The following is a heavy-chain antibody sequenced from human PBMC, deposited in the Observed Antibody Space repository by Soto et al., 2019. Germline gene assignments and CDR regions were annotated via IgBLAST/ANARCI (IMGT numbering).Heavy chain of an antibody. Sequence: GASVKVSCKASGGTFSSYAISWVRQAPGQGLEWMGGIIPIFGTANYAQKFQGRVTMTTDTSTSTAYMELRSLRSDDTAVYYCAREDVVVPAADYWGQGTLVTVSS. J-gene: IGHJ4*02. CDR1: GGTFSSYA. CDR3: AREDVVVPAADY. CDR2: IIPIFGTA. D-gene: IGHD2-2*01. V-gene: IGHV1-69*05.